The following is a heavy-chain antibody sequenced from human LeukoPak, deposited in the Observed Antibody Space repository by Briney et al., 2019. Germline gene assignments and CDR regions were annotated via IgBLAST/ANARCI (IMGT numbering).Heavy chain of an antibody. CDR3: ATPVSWFGELFHFDY. D-gene: IGHD3-10*01. CDR1: GFTVSSNY. J-gene: IGHJ4*02. Sequence: GGSLRLSCAASGFTVSSNYMSWVRQAPGKGLEWVSAISGSGGSTYYADSVKGRFTISRDNSKNTLYLQMNSLRAEDTAVYYCATPVSWFGELFHFDYWGQGTLVTVSS. CDR2: ISGSGGST. V-gene: IGHV3-23*01.